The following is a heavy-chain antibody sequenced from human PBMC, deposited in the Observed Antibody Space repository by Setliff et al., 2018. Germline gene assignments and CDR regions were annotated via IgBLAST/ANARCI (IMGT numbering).Heavy chain of an antibody. Sequence: ASVKVSCKASGYTFSRYGISWVRQAPGQGLEWMGWISAYNGNTNYAQKFQGRVTITTDESTSTAYMELSSLRSEDTAVYYCARGGSPDCTTNSCRYGDYFYWGQGTLVTVSS. CDR2: ISAYNGNT. CDR3: ARGGSPDCTTNSCRYGDYFY. J-gene: IGHJ4*02. CDR1: GYTFSRYG. V-gene: IGHV1-18*01. D-gene: IGHD4-17*01.